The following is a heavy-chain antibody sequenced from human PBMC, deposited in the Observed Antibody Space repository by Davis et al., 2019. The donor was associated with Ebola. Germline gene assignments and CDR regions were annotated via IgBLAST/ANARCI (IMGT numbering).Heavy chain of an antibody. J-gene: IGHJ5*02. CDR2: INPSPGIK. CDR1: GYTFRSYG. V-gene: IGHV1-46*01. D-gene: IGHD3-16*01. Sequence: ASVKVSCKASGYTFRSYGVSWVRQAPGQGLEWMGVINPSPGIKSYAQKFQGRVTLTSDTYKNIVYMELNSLRPEDTTVYYCARGIGDGIWKQFWGRFDPWGQGTLVTVSS. CDR3: ARGIGDGIWKQFWGRFDP.